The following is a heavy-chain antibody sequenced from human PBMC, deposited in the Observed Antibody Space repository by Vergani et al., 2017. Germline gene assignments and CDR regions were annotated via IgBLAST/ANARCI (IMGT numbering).Heavy chain of an antibody. V-gene: IGHV3-9*01. D-gene: IGHD3-10*01. J-gene: IGHJ6*02. CDR3: AKAIGYYYGSGSYYYGMDV. CDR1: GFTFDDYA. Sequence: EVQLVESVGGLVQPGRSLRLSCAASGFTFDDYAMHWVRQAPGKGLEWVSGISWNSGSIGYADSVKGRFTISRDNAKNSLYLQMNSLRAEDTALYYCAKAIGYYYGSGSYYYGMDVWGQGTTVTVSS. CDR2: ISWNSGSI.